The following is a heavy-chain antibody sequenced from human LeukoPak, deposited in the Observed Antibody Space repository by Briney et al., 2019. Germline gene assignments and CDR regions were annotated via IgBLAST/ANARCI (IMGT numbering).Heavy chain of an antibody. CDR1: GYTFTSYA. J-gene: IGHJ4*02. CDR3: ARSPRLLIAAAGTLQDY. V-gene: IGHV7-4-1*02. D-gene: IGHD6-13*01. Sequence: ASVKVSCKASGYTFTSYAMNWVRQAPGQGLEWMGWINTNTGNPTYAQGFTGRFVFSLDTSVSTAYLQISSLKAEDTAVYYCARSPRLLIAAAGTLQDYWGQGTLVTVSS. CDR2: INTNTGNP.